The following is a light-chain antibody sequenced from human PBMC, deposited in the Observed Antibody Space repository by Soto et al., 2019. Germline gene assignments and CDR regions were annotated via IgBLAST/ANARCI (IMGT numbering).Light chain of an antibody. CDR1: QSISSR. CDR3: QQYNSYPFT. Sequence: DIQMTQSPSTLSASEGDRVTITCRASQSISSRLAWYQQKPGKAPKVLIYKASSLESGVPSRFSGSGSGTEFTLTISSLQPDDFATYYCQQYNSYPFTFGPGTKVDIK. J-gene: IGKJ3*01. V-gene: IGKV1-5*03. CDR2: KAS.